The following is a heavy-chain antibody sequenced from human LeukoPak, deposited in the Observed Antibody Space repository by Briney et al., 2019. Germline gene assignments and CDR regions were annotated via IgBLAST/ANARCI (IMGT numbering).Heavy chain of an antibody. CDR2: TNPNTGDT. D-gene: IGHD6-19*01. J-gene: IGHJ4*02. V-gene: IGHV1-8*01. Sequence: EASVKVSCKASGYTFTSYDLNWVRQATGQGLEWMGWTNPNTGDTGYAPKFQGRVTMTRNTSINTAYMEVSSLRSEDTAVYYCARFPRGWDPDYWGQGTLVTVSS. CDR1: GYTFTSYD. CDR3: ARFPRGWDPDY.